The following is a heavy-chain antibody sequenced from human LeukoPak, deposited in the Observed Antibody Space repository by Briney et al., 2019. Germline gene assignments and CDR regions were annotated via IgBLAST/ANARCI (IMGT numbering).Heavy chain of an antibody. D-gene: IGHD1-26*01. J-gene: IGHJ5*02. Sequence: SETLSLTCTVSGGSISTYYWSWIRQPPGKGLEWIGYIHYSGSTSYNPSLKSRVTMSVDTSKNQFSLKLSSVTAADTAVYYCARGLGGSYYRSDWFDPWGQGTLVTVSS. CDR1: GGSISTYY. CDR3: ARGLGGSYYRSDWFDP. CDR2: IHYSGST. V-gene: IGHV4-59*12.